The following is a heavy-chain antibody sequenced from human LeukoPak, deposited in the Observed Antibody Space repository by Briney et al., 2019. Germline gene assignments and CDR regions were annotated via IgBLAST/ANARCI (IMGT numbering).Heavy chain of an antibody. CDR2: IYYSGST. D-gene: IGHD3-22*01. Sequence: PSETLSLTCTVSGGSISSYYWSWIRQPPGKGLEWIGYIYYSGSTNYSPSLKSRVTISVDTSKNQFSLKLSSVTAADTAVYYCARYSYYYDSSGYYYYFDYWGQGTLVTVSS. CDR1: GGSISSYY. CDR3: ARYSYYYDSSGYYYYFDY. V-gene: IGHV4-59*08. J-gene: IGHJ4*02.